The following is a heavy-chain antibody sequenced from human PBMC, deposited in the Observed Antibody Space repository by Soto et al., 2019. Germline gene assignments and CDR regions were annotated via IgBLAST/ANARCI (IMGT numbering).Heavy chain of an antibody. D-gene: IGHD4-17*01. V-gene: IGHV3-23*01. CDR3: AKNSYGDSWNFGLDV. CDR1: RFSLNTYG. Sequence: EAQLLESGGGLVQPGGSLRLSCTTSRFSLNTYGMTWVRRAPGKGLEWVSTLSASGSGSYYAESVKGRFTVSRDNSXYTMYLQMNSLRDEDTAVYYCAKNSYGDSWNFGLDVWGQGTTVTVSS. J-gene: IGHJ6*02. CDR2: LSASGSGS.